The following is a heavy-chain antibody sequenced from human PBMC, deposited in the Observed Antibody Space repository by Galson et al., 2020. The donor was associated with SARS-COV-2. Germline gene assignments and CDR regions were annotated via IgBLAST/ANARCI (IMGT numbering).Heavy chain of an antibody. Sequence: GESLKISCAASGFIFSSYAMSWVRQAPGRDLEWVSGISGRGGSTYHASSVKGRFTISRDNSKNTLYLQMNDLRAEDTAMYYCAKDPRSYSSVVVTPHYFESWGQGTLVTVSS. J-gene: IGHJ4*02. CDR2: ISGRGGST. D-gene: IGHD2-21*02. CDR1: GFIFSSYA. CDR3: AKDPRSYSSVVVTPHYFES. V-gene: IGHV3-23*01.